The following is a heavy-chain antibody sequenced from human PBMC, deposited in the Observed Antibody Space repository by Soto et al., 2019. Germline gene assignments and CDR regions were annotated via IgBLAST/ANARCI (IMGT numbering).Heavy chain of an antibody. CDR1: GFTVSSYA. J-gene: IGHJ4*02. CDR2: ITGSAAST. D-gene: IGHD3-10*01. CDR3: AHDRGRYYDGSGSYWGY. Sequence: EVPLLDSGGGLVQPGGSLRLSCAASGFTVSSYAMSWVRQAPGKALEWVSAITGSAASTYYAGSVKGRFTLSRDNSKNTLDLQMNSLSTEDTAVYYCAHDRGRYYDGSGSYWGYWGQGTLVTVSS. V-gene: IGHV3-23*01.